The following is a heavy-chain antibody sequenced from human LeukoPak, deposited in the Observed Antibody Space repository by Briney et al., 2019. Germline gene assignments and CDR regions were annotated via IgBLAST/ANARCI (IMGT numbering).Heavy chain of an antibody. J-gene: IGHJ4*02. Sequence: ASVKVSCKASGYTFTSYGISWVRQARGQGLEWMGWISAYNGNTNYAQKLQGRVTMTTDTSTSTAYMELRSLRSDDTAVYYCARDTDGGDYDDYWGQGTLVTVSS. CDR3: ARDTDGGDYDDY. CDR1: GYTFTSYG. CDR2: ISAYNGNT. V-gene: IGHV1-18*04. D-gene: IGHD3-16*01.